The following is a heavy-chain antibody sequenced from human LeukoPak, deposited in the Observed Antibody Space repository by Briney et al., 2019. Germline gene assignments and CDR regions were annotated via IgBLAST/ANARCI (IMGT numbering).Heavy chain of an antibody. D-gene: IGHD7-27*01. V-gene: IGHV4-59*01. CDR2: IYYSGST. Sequence: SETLSLTCTVSGGSISSYYWSWIRQPPGKGLEWIGYIYYSGSTNYNPSLKSRVTISVDTSKNQFSLKLSSVTAADTAVYYCARGTGRSPVDAFDIWGQGTLVTVSS. CDR1: GGSISSYY. CDR3: ARGTGRSPVDAFDI. J-gene: IGHJ3*02.